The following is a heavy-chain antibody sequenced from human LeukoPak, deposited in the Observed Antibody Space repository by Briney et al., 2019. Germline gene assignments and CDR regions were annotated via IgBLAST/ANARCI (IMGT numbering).Heavy chain of an antibody. J-gene: IGHJ5*02. D-gene: IGHD3-22*01. CDR1: GGSISSSSHY. CDR3: ARVTMIVVVNWFDP. Sequence: SETLSLTCTVSGGSISSSSHYWGWIRQPPGKGLEWIVEINHSGSTNYNPSLKSRVTISVDTSKNQFSLKLSSVTAADTAVYYCARVTMIVVVNWFDPWGQGTLVTVSS. CDR2: INHSGST. V-gene: IGHV4-39*07.